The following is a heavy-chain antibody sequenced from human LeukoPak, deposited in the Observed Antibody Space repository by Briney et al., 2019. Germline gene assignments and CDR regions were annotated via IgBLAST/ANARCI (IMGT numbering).Heavy chain of an antibody. CDR2: ISYDGSNK. CDR1: GFTFSSYG. Sequence: GSLRLSCAASGFTFSSYGMHWVRQAPGKGLEWVAVISYDGSNKYYADSVKGRFTISRDNSKNTLYLQMNSLRAEDTAVYYCAKDWGKYYYDSSGYSFDYWGQGTLVTVSS. J-gene: IGHJ4*02. V-gene: IGHV3-30*18. CDR3: AKDWGKYYYDSSGYSFDY. D-gene: IGHD3-22*01.